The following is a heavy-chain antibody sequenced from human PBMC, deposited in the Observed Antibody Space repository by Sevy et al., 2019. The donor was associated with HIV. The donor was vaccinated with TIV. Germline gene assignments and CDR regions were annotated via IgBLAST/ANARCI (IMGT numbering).Heavy chain of an antibody. CDR3: ARQMHYYDSAGYYHWDY. D-gene: IGHD3-22*01. CDR1: GASMRSSHY. J-gene: IGHJ4*02. Sequence: SETLSLTCTVSGASMRSSHYWGWIRQPPGKGLEWIASVYNGGTTYYNPSLKTRVTIFADTSKNQFSLKLSSVTAADTAVYYCARQMHYYDSAGYYHWDYWGQGTLVTVSS. CDR2: VYNGGTT. V-gene: IGHV4-39*01.